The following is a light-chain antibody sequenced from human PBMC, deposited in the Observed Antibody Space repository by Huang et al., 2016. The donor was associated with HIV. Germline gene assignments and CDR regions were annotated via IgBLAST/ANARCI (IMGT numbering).Light chain of an antibody. CDR3: QQSFINPQT. V-gene: IGKV1-39*01. CDR2: AAS. CDR1: QSVNNY. J-gene: IGKJ1*01. Sequence: DIQMTQSPSSLSASIGDRVTITCRASQSVNNYLNWYHQKPGKAPKLLIYAASGLQDGVPSRCSGSGSGTEFSLTISSLQPEDFATYFCQQSFINPQTFGQGTKVEIK.